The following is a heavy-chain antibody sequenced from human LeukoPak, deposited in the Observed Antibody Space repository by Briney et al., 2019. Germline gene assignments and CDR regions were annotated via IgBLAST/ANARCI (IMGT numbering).Heavy chain of an antibody. CDR2: IYYSGST. V-gene: IGHV4-30-4*01. CDR3: ARGGGYYYHDSSGYYADY. CDR1: GGSISSGDYY. J-gene: IGHJ4*02. D-gene: IGHD3-22*01. Sequence: SETLSLTCTGSGGSISSGDYYWSCIRQPPGKGLEWIGYIYYSGSTYYNPSLKSRVTISVDTSKNQFSLKLSSVTAADTAVYYCARGGGYYYHDSSGYYADYWGQGTLVTVSS.